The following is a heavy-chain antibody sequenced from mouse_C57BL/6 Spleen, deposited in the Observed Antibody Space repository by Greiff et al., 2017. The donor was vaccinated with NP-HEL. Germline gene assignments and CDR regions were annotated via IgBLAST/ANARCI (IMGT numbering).Heavy chain of an antibody. Sequence: QVQLQQPGAELVMPGASVKLSCKASGYTFTSYWMHWVKQRPGQGLEWIGEIDPSDSYTNYNQKFKGKSTLSVDKSSSTAYMQLSSLTSEDSAVYYCARGRSNYGLDYWGQGTSVTVSS. D-gene: IGHD2-5*01. CDR1: GYTFTSYW. J-gene: IGHJ4*01. V-gene: IGHV1-69*01. CDR2: IDPSDSYT. CDR3: ARGRSNYGLDY.